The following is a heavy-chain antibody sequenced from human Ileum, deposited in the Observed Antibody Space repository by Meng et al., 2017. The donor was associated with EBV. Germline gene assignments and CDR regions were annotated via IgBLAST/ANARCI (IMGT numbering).Heavy chain of an antibody. V-gene: IGHV4-4*02. CDR3: ARSSPIVRGLDY. D-gene: IGHD3-10*01. CDR2: VYHDGAT. Sequence: QGRLQEPGPGLVQPSGTLSLTVAVSGDSVSGSDWWSWVRQPPGKGLEWIGEVYHDGATNYHPSLKSRVTISLDKSKNEVNLHLNSLTAADTAVYFCARSSPIVRGLDYWGQGTLVTVSS. CDR1: GDSVSGSDW. J-gene: IGHJ4*02.